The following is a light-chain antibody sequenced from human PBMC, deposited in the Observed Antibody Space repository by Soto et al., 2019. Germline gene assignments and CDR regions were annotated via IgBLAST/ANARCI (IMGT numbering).Light chain of an antibody. CDR1: QSISTHF. CDR3: QQYSWT. Sequence: EIVLTQSPGTLSLSPGERATLSCRASQSISTHFFAWYQQKPGQAPRLLIYGAFYRATGIPDRFSGSGSGTDFTLTISRLEPEDFAVYYCQQYSWTFGQGTKWISN. CDR2: GAF. V-gene: IGKV3-20*01. J-gene: IGKJ1*01.